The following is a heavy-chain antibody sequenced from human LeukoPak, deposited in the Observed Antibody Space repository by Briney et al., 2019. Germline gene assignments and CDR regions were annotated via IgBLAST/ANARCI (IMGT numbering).Heavy chain of an antibody. D-gene: IGHD4-11*01. J-gene: IGHJ3*02. CDR2: INTNTGNP. CDR3: ARVWSVDYPPDAFDI. CDR1: GYTFTSYA. V-gene: IGHV7-4-1*02. Sequence: PGRSLRLSCAASGYTFTSYAMNWVRQAPGQGLEWMGWINTNTGNPTYAQGFTGRFVFSLDTSVSTAYLQISSLKAEDTAVYYCARVWSVDYPPDAFDIWGQGTMVTVSS.